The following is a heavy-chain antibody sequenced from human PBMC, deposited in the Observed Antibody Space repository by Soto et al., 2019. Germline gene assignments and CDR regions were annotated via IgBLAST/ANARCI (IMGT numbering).Heavy chain of an antibody. CDR1: GGSTSGGGFY. Sequence: TSETLSLTCTVSGGSTSGGGFYWSWIRQHPGKGLEWIGYIYYSGISYYNPSLKSRVSISLDTSRNQFSMTLNSVTAADTAVYYCARNGYTYGMDVWGQGATVTVSS. V-gene: IGHV4-31*03. CDR2: IYYSGIS. J-gene: IGHJ6*02. D-gene: IGHD5-18*01. CDR3: ARNGYTYGMDV.